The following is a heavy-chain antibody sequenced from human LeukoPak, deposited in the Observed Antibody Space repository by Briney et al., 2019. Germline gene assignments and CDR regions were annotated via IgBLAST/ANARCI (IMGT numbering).Heavy chain of an antibody. CDR1: GTSISNSNYY. V-gene: IGHV4-39*01. J-gene: IGHJ5*02. CDR3: ARQPTEYDILNGHILDPWFDP. D-gene: IGHD3-9*01. Sequence: PSETLSLTCTVSGTSISNSNYYWGWIRQPPGKGLEWIGTIYSSGTTYYNPSLKSRVTISVDTSKNQFSLKLSSVTAADAAVYYCARQPTEYDILNGHILDPWFDPWGQGTLVTVSS. CDR2: IYSSGTT.